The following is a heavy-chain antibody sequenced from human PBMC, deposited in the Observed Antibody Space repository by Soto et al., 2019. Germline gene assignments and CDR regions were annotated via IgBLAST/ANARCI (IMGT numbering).Heavy chain of an antibody. CDR2: INAGNGDT. CDR3: AAGGGGSRY. J-gene: IGHJ4*02. Sequence: QVQLVQSGAEVKKPGASVKVSCKASGYTFISYAMHRVRQAPGHSLEWMGWINAGNGDTRYSQTFQGRVSFTRDTSASTAYMELSSLTSEDTAIYYCAAGGGGSRYWGQGTLVTVSS. CDR1: GYTFISYA. D-gene: IGHD2-15*01. V-gene: IGHV1-3*01.